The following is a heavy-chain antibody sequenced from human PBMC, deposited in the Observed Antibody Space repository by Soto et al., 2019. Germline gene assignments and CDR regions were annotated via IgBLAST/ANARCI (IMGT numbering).Heavy chain of an antibody. J-gene: IGHJ3*02. CDR2: ISGSGGST. CDR3: AKDSPGGGIVLMVYAIDAFDI. D-gene: IGHD2-8*01. Sequence: EVQLLESGGGLVQPGGSLRLSCAASGFTFSSYAMSWVRQAPGKGLEWVSAISGSGGSTYYADSVKGRFTISRDNSKNTLYLQMNSLRAEDTAVYYCAKDSPGGGIVLMVYAIDAFDIWGQGTMVTVSS. CDR1: GFTFSSYA. V-gene: IGHV3-23*01.